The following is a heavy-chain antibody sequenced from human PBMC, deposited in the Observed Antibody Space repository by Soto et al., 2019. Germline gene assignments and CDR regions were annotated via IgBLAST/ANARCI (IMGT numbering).Heavy chain of an antibody. Sequence: QVQLVQSGAEVKKPGASVKVSCKASGYSFTSYDINWVRQATGQGLEWMGWVNPNSGNTGYAQKFQGRVTMTRNTSIRTAYMELSSLRSEDTAVYYCARFYSSSTLGFGPWGQGTLVTVSS. J-gene: IGHJ5*02. CDR3: ARFYSSSTLGFGP. CDR2: VNPNSGNT. V-gene: IGHV1-8*01. D-gene: IGHD6-6*01. CDR1: GYSFTSYD.